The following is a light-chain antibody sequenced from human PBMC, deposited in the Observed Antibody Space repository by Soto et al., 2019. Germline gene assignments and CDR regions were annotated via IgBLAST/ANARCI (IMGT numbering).Light chain of an antibody. CDR2: GAS. J-gene: IGKJ5*01. CDR3: QLYGSSPPCL. V-gene: IGKV3-20*01. CDR1: QSVTSSY. Sequence: EIVLTQSPGTLSLSPGESATLSCRASQSVTSSYLAWYQQKPGQAPRLLIHGASSRASGIPDRVSGSGSGTNFPLTISRLEPEDFAVYNCQLYGSSPPCLFGQGKRLAVK.